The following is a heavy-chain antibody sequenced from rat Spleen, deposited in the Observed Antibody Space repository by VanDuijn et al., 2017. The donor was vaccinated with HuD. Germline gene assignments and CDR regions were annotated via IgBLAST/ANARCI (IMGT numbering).Heavy chain of an antibody. CDR3: TSLSMDA. D-gene: IGHD1-12*01. V-gene: IGHV5-31*01. CDR1: GFTFNNYW. CDR2: ITNTGGST. Sequence: EVQLVESGGGLVQPGRSLKLSCVASGFTFNNYWMTWIRQAPGKGLEWVASITNTGGSTYYIDSVKGRFTISRDNAKSIVYLKMSSLRSEDTATYYCTSLSMDAWGQGTSVTVSS. J-gene: IGHJ4*01.